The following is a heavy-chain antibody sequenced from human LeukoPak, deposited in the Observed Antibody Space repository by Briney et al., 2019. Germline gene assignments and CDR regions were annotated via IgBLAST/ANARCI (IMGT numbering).Heavy chain of an antibody. Sequence: GGSLRLSCAASGFTFSSYSMNWVRQAPGKGLEWVSYISSSSSTIYYADSVKGRFTISRDNSKNTLCLQMNSLRAEDTAVYYCARTEMAKGGFDYWGQGTLVTVSS. CDR3: ARTEMAKGGFDY. J-gene: IGHJ4*02. CDR1: GFTFSSYS. D-gene: IGHD5-24*01. CDR2: ISSSSSTI. V-gene: IGHV3-48*01.